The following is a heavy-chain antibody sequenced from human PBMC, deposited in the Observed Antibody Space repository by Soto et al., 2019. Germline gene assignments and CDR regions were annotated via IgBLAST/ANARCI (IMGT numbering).Heavy chain of an antibody. J-gene: IGHJ6*02. CDR2: MLYSGLT. CDR3: APLSVSLSGPYGIHV. D-gene: IGHD2-15*01. CDR1: GYSVSSSDSY. Sequence: SETLSLTCSVSGYSVSSSDSYWAWIRQPPGKGLEWIGSMLYSGLTYYNPSLKSRVTLSVDTSKNQFSVGLNSVTASDTAVYYCAPLSVSLSGPYGIHVWGQGTTVTVSS. V-gene: IGHV4-39*01.